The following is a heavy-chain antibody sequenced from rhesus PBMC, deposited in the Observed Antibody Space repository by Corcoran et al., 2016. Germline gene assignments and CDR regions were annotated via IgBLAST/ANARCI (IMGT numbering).Heavy chain of an antibody. CDR3: ASGVVYLDCLLSMSLDV. D-gene: IGHD3-3*01. V-gene: IGHV4-173*01. CDR1: GGPISSNW. Sequence: QLQLQESGPGLVKPSETLSLTCAVSGGPISSNWWSWIRQPPGKGREWIGRISGSGVSTRYNPSIKSRVTISTDTSKNQFSLKLSSVTAADTAVYYCASGVVYLDCLLSMSLDVWGRGVLVTVSS. J-gene: IGHJ5-2*02. CDR2: ISGSGVST.